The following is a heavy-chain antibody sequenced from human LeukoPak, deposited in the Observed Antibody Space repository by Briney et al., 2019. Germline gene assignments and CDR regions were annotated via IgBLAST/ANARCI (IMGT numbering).Heavy chain of an antibody. J-gene: IGHJ4*02. CDR1: GYPISSGYY. CDR2: IYHSGSA. Sequence: PSETMSLTCAVSGYPISSGYYWAWIRQPPGKGLEWIENIYHSGSAYYNPSLKSRVTISVDTSKNQFSLKLSSVTAADTAIYYCARVVPAATFDYWGQGTLVTVFS. V-gene: IGHV4-38-2*01. D-gene: IGHD2-2*01. CDR3: ARVVPAATFDY.